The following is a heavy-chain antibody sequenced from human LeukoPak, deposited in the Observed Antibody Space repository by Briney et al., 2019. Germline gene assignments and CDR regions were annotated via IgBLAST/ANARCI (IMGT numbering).Heavy chain of an antibody. CDR3: ARRTGYYDGFDY. Sequence: PSETLSLTCTVPGGSISSYYSSWIRQPPGKGLEWIGYIYYSGSTNYNPSLKSRVTISVDTSKNQFSLKLSSVTAADTAVYYCARRTGYYDGFDYWGQGTLVTVSS. CDR2: IYYSGST. J-gene: IGHJ4*02. D-gene: IGHD3/OR15-3a*01. CDR1: GGSISSYY. V-gene: IGHV4-59*01.